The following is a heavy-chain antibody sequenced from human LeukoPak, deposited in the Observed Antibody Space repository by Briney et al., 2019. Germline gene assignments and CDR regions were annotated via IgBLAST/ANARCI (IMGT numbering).Heavy chain of an antibody. D-gene: IGHD3-10*01. CDR2: IWYDGSNK. Sequence: GGSLRLSRAASGFTFSSYGMHWVRQAPGKGLEWVAVIWYDGSNKYYADSVKGRFTISRDNSKNTLYLQMNSLRAEDTAVYYCARDLRIYYFDYWGQGTLVTVSS. J-gene: IGHJ4*02. V-gene: IGHV3-33*01. CDR3: ARDLRIYYFDY. CDR1: GFTFSSYG.